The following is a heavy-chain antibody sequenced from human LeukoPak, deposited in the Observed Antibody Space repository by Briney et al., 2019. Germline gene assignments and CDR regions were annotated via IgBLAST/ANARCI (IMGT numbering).Heavy chain of an antibody. CDR3: AAAPNSKYFDY. Sequence: PGGSLRLSCAASGFPFNSHWMSWVRQAPGKGLEWVANIKEDGSEKTYVDSVKGRFTISRDNAKNSVYPQMNSLRVEDTAVYYCAAAPNSKYFDYWGQGNLVTVS. D-gene: IGHD2-8*01. CDR2: IKEDGSEK. V-gene: IGHV3-7*01. J-gene: IGHJ4*02. CDR1: GFPFNSHW.